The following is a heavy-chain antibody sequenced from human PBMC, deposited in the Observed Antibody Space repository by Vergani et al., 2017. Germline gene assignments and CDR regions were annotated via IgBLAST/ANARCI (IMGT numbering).Heavy chain of an antibody. Sequence: QLQLQESGPGLVKPSETLSLTCTVSGGSISSSSYYWGWIRKPPGKGREWIGGIYYSGSTYYNPSLKSRVTISVDTSKNQFSLKLSSVTAADTAVYYCARHVKGGSYLDALYYFDYWGQGTLVTVSS. CDR1: GGSISSSSYY. CDR3: ARHVKGGSYLDALYYFDY. J-gene: IGHJ4*02. V-gene: IGHV4-39*01. CDR2: IYYSGST. D-gene: IGHD1-26*01.